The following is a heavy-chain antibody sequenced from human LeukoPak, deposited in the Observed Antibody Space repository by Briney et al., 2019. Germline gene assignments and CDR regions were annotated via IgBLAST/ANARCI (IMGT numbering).Heavy chain of an antibody. CDR3: ARDPHDGLGLFNWFDP. CDR1: GGTFSSYA. V-gene: IGHV1-69*06. D-gene: IGHD3-16*01. Sequence: SVKVSCKASGGTFSSYAISWARQAPGQGLEWMGGIIPIFGTANYAQKFQGRVTITADKSTSTAYMELSSLRSEDTAVYYCARDPHDGLGLFNWFDPWGQGTLVTVSS. J-gene: IGHJ5*02. CDR2: IIPIFGTA.